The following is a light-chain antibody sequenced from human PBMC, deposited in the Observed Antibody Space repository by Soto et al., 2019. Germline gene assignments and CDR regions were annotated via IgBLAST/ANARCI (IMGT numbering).Light chain of an antibody. CDR1: QSISSW. J-gene: IGKJ1*01. CDR3: QQYNSSPT. V-gene: IGKV1-5*03. Sequence: DIQMTQSPSTLSASVGDRVTITCRASQSISSWLAWYQQKPGKAPKLLIYKASSLESGVPSRFSGSGSGTEFTLTISSLQPDDFATYYCQQYNSSPTFGQGTKVESK. CDR2: KAS.